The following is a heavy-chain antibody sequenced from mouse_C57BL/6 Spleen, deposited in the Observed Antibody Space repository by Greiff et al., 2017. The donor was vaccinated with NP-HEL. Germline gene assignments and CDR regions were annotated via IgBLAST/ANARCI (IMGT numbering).Heavy chain of an antibody. D-gene: IGHD1-1*01. Sequence: VKLMESGAELVKPGASVKISCKASGYAFSSYWMNWVKQRPGKGLEWIGQIYPGDGDTNYNGKFKGKATLTADKSSSTAYMQLSSLTSEDSAVYFCARHGSSQYFDVWGTGTTVTVSS. CDR1: GYAFSSYW. CDR2: IYPGDGDT. V-gene: IGHV1-80*01. J-gene: IGHJ1*03. CDR3: ARHGSSQYFDV.